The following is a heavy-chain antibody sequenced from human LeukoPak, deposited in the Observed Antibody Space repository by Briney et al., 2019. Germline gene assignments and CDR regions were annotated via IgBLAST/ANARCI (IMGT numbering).Heavy chain of an antibody. CDR1: GYSFTNYW. J-gene: IGHJ4*02. CDR3: ARLTSSWSFDY. CDR2: ISPDGSDT. V-gene: IGHV5-51*01. Sequence: GESLKISCKGSGYSFTNYWIGWVRQMPGKGLEWMGIISPDGSDTRYSPSFQGQVTISADKSITTAYLQWSSLKASDTAMYYCARLTSSWSFDYWGQGTLATVSS. D-gene: IGHD6-13*01.